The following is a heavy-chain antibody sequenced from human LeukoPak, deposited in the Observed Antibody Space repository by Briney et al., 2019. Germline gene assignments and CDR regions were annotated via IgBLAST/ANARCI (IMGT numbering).Heavy chain of an antibody. CDR3: ASGGGYNYY. J-gene: IGHJ4*02. CDR2: ISYRGST. CDR1: GGSISSHY. D-gene: IGHD5-24*01. V-gene: IGHV4-59*08. Sequence: PSETLSLTCTVSGGSISSHYWSWIRQPPGKGLEWIGYISYRGSTNYNPSLKSRVTLSIDTSKNQCSLKVSSVTAADTAVYYCASGGGYNYYWGQGTLVTVSS.